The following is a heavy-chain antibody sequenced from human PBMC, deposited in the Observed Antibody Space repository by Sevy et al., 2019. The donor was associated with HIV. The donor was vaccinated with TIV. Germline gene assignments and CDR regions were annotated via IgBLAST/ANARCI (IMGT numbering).Heavy chain of an antibody. Sequence: SETLSLSCTVSGGSIISGDYYWSWIRQTPGKGLEWIGYIHYGGNTYYNPSLKGRLTLLVDTSKHQFSLRLTSVTAADSAVYFCARGVGGPGVMITFRGVKYAFDIWGQGTVVTVSS. CDR2: IHYGGNT. CDR3: ARGVGGPGVMITFRGVKYAFDI. D-gene: IGHD3-16*01. V-gene: IGHV4-30-4*01. CDR1: GGSIISGDYY. J-gene: IGHJ3*02.